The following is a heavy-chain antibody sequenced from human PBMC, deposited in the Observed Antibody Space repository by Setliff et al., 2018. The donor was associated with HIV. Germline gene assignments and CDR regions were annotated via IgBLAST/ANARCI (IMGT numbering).Heavy chain of an antibody. CDR2: ITFDGGLK. CDR3: ARVRQQSGHAGYFDN. CDR1: GFTFNNYA. J-gene: IGHJ4*02. V-gene: IGHV3-30*04. D-gene: IGHD5-12*01. Sequence: GGSLRLSCAASGFTFNNYALHWVRQAPGKGLEWVALITFDGGLKYYADSVRGRFTISRDNSKKMLYLQMNSMRVEDTAVYYCARVRQQSGHAGYFDNWGQGTQVTVSS.